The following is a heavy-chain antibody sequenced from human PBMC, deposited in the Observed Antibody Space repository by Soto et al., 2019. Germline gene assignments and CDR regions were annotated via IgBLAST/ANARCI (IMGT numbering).Heavy chain of an antibody. J-gene: IGHJ4*02. CDR3: ARVSSWYASTPAIDY. Sequence: PSETLSLTCTVSGGSISSYYWSWIRQPPGKGLEWIGYIYYSGSTNYNPSLKSRVTISVDTSKNQFSLKLSSVTAADTAVYYCARVSSWYASTPAIDYWGQGTLVTVS. V-gene: IGHV4-59*01. CDR2: IYYSGST. D-gene: IGHD6-13*01. CDR1: GGSISSYY.